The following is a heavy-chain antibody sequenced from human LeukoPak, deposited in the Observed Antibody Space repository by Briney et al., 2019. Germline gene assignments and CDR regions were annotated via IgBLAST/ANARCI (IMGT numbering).Heavy chain of an antibody. Sequence: GGSLSLSCAASGFPSGSFSLTWVRKAPGKGLGWVSYISSSSSTIYYADSVKGRFTISRDNAKNSLYLQMNSLRAEDTAVYYCARDRVGATTNFDYWGQGTLVTVSS. J-gene: IGHJ4*02. V-gene: IGHV3-48*04. D-gene: IGHD1-26*01. CDR2: ISSSSSTI. CDR3: ARDRVGATTNFDY. CDR1: GFPSGSFS.